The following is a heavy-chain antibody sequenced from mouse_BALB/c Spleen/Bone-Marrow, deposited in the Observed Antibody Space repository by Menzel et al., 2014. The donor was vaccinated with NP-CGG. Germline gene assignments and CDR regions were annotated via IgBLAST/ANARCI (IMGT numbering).Heavy chain of an antibody. V-gene: IGHV14-3*02. CDR2: IDPANGNT. CDR1: GFNIKDTY. Sequence: EVKLMESGAELVKPGASVKLSCTASGFNIKDTYMHWVKQRPEQGLGWIGRIDPANGNTKYDPKFQGKATITADTSSNTAYLQLSSLTSEDTAVYYCARWLLPYGLDYWGQGTSVTVSS. CDR3: ARWLLPYGLDY. J-gene: IGHJ4*01. D-gene: IGHD2-3*01.